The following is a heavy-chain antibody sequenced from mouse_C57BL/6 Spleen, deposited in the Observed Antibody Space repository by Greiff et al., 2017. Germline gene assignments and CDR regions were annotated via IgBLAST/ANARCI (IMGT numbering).Heavy chain of an antibody. CDR1: GYAFSSSW. J-gene: IGHJ2*01. D-gene: IGHD2-14*01. CDR2: IYPGDGDT. CDR3: ARREGYDIDY. V-gene: IGHV1-82*01. Sequence: QVQLQQSGPELVKPGASVKISCTASGYAFSSSWMNWVKQRPGKGLEWIGRIYPGDGDTNYNGKFKGKATLTADKSSRTAYMQLSSLTSEDSAVYCCARREGYDIDYWGQGTTLTGSS.